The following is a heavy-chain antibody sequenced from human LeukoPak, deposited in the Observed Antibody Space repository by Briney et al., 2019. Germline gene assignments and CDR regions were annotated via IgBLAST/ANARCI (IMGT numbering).Heavy chain of an antibody. D-gene: IGHD6-19*01. V-gene: IGHV4-39*01. CDR3: ARVSAVAGTDY. CDR1: GGSISSSSYY. J-gene: IGHJ4*02. Sequence: SETLSLTCTVSGGSISSSSYYWGWIRQPPGKGLEWIGSIYYSGSIYYNPSLKSRVTISVDTSKNQFSLKLSSVTAADTAVYYCARVSAVAGTDYWGQGTLVTVSS. CDR2: IYYSGSI.